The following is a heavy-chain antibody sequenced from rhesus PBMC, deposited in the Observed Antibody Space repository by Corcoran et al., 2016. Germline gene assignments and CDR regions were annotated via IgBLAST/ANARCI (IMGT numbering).Heavy chain of an antibody. D-gene: IGHD5-42*01. J-gene: IGHJ4*01. CDR3: ARDGDTVGTAYFDY. CDR1: GGSISGYYY. CDR2: IYGNSAST. V-gene: IGHV4-73*01. Sequence: QVQLQQWGEGLVKPSETLSLTCAVYGGSISGYYYWSWIRQPPGKGLEWIGYIYGNSASTNYNPSLKYRVTISKDTSKNQFSLKLSSVTAADTAVYYCARDGDTVGTAYFDYWGQGVLVTVSS.